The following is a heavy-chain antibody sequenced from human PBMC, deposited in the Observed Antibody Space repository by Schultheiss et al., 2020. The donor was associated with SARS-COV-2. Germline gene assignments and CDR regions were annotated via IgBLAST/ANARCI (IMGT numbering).Heavy chain of an antibody. J-gene: IGHJ3*02. V-gene: IGHV3-7*01. CDR3: ARWCGGDCYPYDAFDI. Sequence: GGSLRLSCAASGFTFSSYWMSWVRQAPGKGLEWVANIKQDGSEKYYVDSVKGRFTISRDNAKNSLYLQMNSLRAEDTAVYYCARWCGGDCYPYDAFDIWGQGTMVTVSS. CDR2: IKQDGSEK. D-gene: IGHD2-21*02. CDR1: GFTFSSYW.